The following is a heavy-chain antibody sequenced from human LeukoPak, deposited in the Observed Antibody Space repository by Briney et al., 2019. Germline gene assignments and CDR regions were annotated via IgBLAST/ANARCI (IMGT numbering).Heavy chain of an antibody. CDR1: GGSISSSSYY. V-gene: IGHV4-39*01. D-gene: IGHD6-13*01. CDR2: IYYSGST. Sequence: SETLSLTCTVSGGSISSSSYYWGRIRQPPGKGLEWIGSIYYSGSTYYNPSLKSRVTISVDTSKNQFSLKLSSVTAADTAVYYCARHTLPGIAAAGTDYWGQGTLVTVSS. J-gene: IGHJ4*02. CDR3: ARHTLPGIAAAGTDY.